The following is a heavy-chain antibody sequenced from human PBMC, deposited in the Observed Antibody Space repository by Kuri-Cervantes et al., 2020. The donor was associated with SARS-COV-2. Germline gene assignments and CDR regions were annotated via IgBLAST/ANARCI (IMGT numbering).Heavy chain of an antibody. CDR1: GFTFSSYG. CDR3: AKIPIIAAAGADAFDI. J-gene: IGHJ3*02. D-gene: IGHD6-13*01. Sequence: GGSLRLSCAASGFTFSSYGMHWVRQAPGKGLEWVALIRYDGSNKYYADSVKGRFTISRDNSKNTLYLQMNSLRAEDTAVYYCAKIPIIAAAGADAFDIWGQGTMVTDSS. V-gene: IGHV3-30*02. CDR2: IRYDGSNK.